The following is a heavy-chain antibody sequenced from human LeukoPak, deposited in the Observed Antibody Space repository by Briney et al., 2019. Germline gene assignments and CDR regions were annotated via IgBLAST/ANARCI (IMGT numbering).Heavy chain of an antibody. CDR2: INHSGST. J-gene: IGHJ4*02. CDR1: GGSFSGYY. CDR3: ASGGTAMVDY. D-gene: IGHD5-18*01. V-gene: IGHV4-34*01. Sequence: SETLSLTCAVYGGSFSGYYWSWIRQPPGKGLECSGEINHSGSTNYNPSLKSRVTISVDTSKSQFSLKLSSVTAADTAVYYCASGGTAMVDYWGQGTLVTVSS.